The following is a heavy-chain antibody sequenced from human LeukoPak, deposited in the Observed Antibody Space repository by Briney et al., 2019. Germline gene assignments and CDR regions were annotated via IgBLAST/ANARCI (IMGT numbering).Heavy chain of an antibody. CDR1: GFTFSNYW. CDR3: ARMDDSSGYYDAFDI. V-gene: IGHV3-7*01. CDR2: IKQDGSEK. J-gene: IGHJ3*02. D-gene: IGHD3-22*01. Sequence: PGGSLRLSCAASGFTFSNYWMSWVRQGPGKGLEWVANIKQDGSEKYYVDSVKGRFSISRDDTKNSLYLQLNSLRAEDTAVYYCARMDDSSGYYDAFDIWGQGTMVTVSS.